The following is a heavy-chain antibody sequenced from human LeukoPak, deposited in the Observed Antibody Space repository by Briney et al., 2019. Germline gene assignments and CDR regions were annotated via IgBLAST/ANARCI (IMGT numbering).Heavy chain of an antibody. CDR1: GFTFSSYA. J-gene: IGHJ4*02. V-gene: IGHV3-30-3*01. CDR3: ARGLVVY. CDR2: ISYDGSNK. Sequence: PGGSLRLSCAASGFTFSSYAMHWVRQAPGKGLEWVAVISYDGSNKYYADSVKGRFTISRDNSKNTLYLQMNSLRAEDTAVYYCARGLVVYWGQGTLVTVSS.